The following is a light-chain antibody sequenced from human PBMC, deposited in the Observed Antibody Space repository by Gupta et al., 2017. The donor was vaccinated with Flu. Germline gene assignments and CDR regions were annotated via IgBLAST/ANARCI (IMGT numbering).Light chain of an antibody. J-gene: IGKJ5*01. CDR3: QQTDISPFT. CDR2: HAS. Sequence: DIQLTQSPSSLSAAVGDRATITCRATQNIDESLNWYQQRPGQSPTPLIYHASTLGSGVPSRFSGSGSGTDFTLSINNLQPEDFATYHCQQTDISPFTFGQGTRMDI. CDR1: QNIDES. V-gene: IGKV1-39*01.